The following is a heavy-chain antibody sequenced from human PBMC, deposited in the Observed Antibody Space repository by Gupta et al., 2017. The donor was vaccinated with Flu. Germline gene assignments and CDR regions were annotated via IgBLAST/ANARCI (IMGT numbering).Heavy chain of an antibody. CDR2: ISSSSSYT. V-gene: IGHV3-11*05. J-gene: IGHJ5*02. CDR1: GFTFSAYY. CDR3: ARDPGYCSGGSCYGWFDP. Sequence: QVQLVESGGGLVKPGGSLRLSCAASGFTFSAYYMCWIRRVPGKGLEWVSYISSSSSYTNYADSVKGRFTISRDNAKNSLYLQMNSLRAEDTAVYYCARDPGYCSGGSCYGWFDPWGQGTLVTVSS. D-gene: IGHD2-15*01.